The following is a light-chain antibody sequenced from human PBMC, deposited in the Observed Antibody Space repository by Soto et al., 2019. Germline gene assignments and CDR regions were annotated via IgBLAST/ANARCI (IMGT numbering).Light chain of an antibody. CDR1: SSDVGGYNY. Sequence: QSALTQPASVSGSPGQSITISCTGTSSDVGGYNYVSWYQQHTGIAPKLMIYDVSNRPSGVSNRFAGSKSGNTASLTISGLKAEDEADYYCSSYTSSSTYVFGTGTKVTVL. CDR2: DVS. J-gene: IGLJ1*01. V-gene: IGLV2-14*01. CDR3: SSYTSSSTYV.